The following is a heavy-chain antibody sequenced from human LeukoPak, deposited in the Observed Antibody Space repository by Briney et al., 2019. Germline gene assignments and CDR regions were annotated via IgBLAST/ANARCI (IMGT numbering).Heavy chain of an antibody. D-gene: IGHD6-13*01. CDR2: IKPNSGGT. CDR3: ARVRIGQQLDKYYYYAMDV. Sequence: ASLKVSCKASGYTFTDYDMHWVRQAPGQGLEWMGWIKPNSGGTNFAQKFQGRVTMTTDTSISTAYMEVSRLRSDDTAVYYCARVRIGQQLDKYYYYAMDVWGQGTTVTVSS. V-gene: IGHV1-2*02. CDR1: GYTFTDYD. J-gene: IGHJ6*02.